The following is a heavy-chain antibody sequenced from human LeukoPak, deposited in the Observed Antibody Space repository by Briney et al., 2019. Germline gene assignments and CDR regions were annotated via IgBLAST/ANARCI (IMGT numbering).Heavy chain of an antibody. D-gene: IGHD1-26*01. CDR1: GFTFSGFV. Sequence: GGSLRLSCAASGFTFSGFVISWVRQAPGKGPQWVADISGSGGSTYYADSVKGRFSVSRDNSKNMVYLELNSLRAEDTAVYYCAKDLAYSGSYLDAFDIWGQGTMVTVSS. CDR2: ISGSGGST. CDR3: AKDLAYSGSYLDAFDI. V-gene: IGHV3-23*01. J-gene: IGHJ3*02.